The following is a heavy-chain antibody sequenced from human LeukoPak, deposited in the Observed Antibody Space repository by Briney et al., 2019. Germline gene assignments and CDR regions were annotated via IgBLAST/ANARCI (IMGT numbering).Heavy chain of an antibody. CDR1: GFTFSSYD. J-gene: IGHJ4*02. CDR2: IDNAGDT. Sequence: GGSLRLSCAASGFTFSSYDMHWVRQATGKGLEWVSAIDNAGDTYYPGSVKGRFTISRENAKNTLYLQMGSLRAEDMAVYYCARDRGDIVVVPANRTYLAPHYYFDYWGQGTLVTVSS. V-gene: IGHV3-13*01. CDR3: ARDRGDIVVVPANRTYLAPHYYFDY. D-gene: IGHD2-2*01.